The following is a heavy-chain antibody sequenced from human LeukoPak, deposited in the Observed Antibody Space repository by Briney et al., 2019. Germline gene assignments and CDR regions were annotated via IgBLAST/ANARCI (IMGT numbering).Heavy chain of an antibody. CDR3: AKLSSSGWYMSAFDI. D-gene: IGHD6-19*01. Sequence: PGGSLRLSCAASGFTFSSYAMSWARQAPGKGLEWVSAISGSGGSTYYADSVKGRFTISRDNSKNTLYLQMNSLRAEDTAVYYCAKLSSSGWYMSAFDIWGQGTMVTVSS. J-gene: IGHJ3*02. V-gene: IGHV3-23*01. CDR2: ISGSGGST. CDR1: GFTFSSYA.